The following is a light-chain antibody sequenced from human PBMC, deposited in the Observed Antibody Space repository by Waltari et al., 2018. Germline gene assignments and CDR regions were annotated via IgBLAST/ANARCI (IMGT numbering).Light chain of an antibody. CDR2: GAS. J-gene: IGKJ4*01. CDR1: PTVRTTY. V-gene: IGKV3-20*01. CDR3: QQYDISPLT. Sequence: EIVLTQSPGTLSLSPGERATLSCRASPTVRTTYLAWYQQKPGQAPTPLIYGASSRATGIPDRFSGSGSGTDFSLTISSLEPEDFAVYYCQQYDISPLTFGGGTKVEIK.